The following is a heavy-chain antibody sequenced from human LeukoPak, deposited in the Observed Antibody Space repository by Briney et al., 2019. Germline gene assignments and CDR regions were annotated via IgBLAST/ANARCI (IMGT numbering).Heavy chain of an antibody. Sequence: ASVKVSCKVSGYTLTELSMHWVRQAPGQGLEWMGGFDPEDGETIYAQKFQGRVTMTEDTSTDTAYMELSSLRSEDTAVYYCAAVILLYLGELSNWFDPWGRGTLVTVSS. D-gene: IGHD3-10*01. J-gene: IGHJ5*02. CDR2: FDPEDGET. CDR3: AAVILLYLGELSNWFDP. V-gene: IGHV1-24*01. CDR1: GYTLTELS.